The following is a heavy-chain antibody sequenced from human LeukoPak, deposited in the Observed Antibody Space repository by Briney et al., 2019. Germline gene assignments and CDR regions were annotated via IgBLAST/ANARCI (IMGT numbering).Heavy chain of an antibody. V-gene: IGHV1-69*05. CDR3: ASRGSSGYYLPFDY. CDR2: IIPILGTA. Sequence: SVKVSCKASGGTFSSYAISWVRQAPGQGLEWMGGIIPILGTANYAQKFQGRVTITTDESTSTAYMELSSLRSEDTAVYYCASRGSSGYYLPFDYWGQGTLVTVSS. J-gene: IGHJ4*02. CDR1: GGTFSSYA. D-gene: IGHD3-22*01.